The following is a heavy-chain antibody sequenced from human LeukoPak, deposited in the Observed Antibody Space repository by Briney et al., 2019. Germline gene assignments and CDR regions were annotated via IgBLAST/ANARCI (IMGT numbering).Heavy chain of an antibody. D-gene: IGHD5-12*01. J-gene: IGHJ5*02. CDR3: ATSGFSGYDHPS. Sequence: GGSLRLSCAASGFTFRSYSMAWVRLAPGRGLEWVSVIRGGADDTSYADSVKGRFTISRDNSKNTLFLQMDGLRVEDTAVYYCATSGFSGYDHPSWGQGTLVTVSS. CDR2: IRGGADDT. V-gene: IGHV3-23*01. CDR1: GFTFRSYS.